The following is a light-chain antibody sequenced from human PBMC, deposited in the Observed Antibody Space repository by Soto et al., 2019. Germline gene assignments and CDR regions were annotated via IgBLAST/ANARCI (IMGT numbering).Light chain of an antibody. CDR3: QQASRFPPT. V-gene: IGKV1-12*01. J-gene: IGKJ5*01. CDR1: QDISSW. Sequence: DIQMTQSPSSVSASVGDRVTITCRASQDISSWLAWYQQKPGKAPKIMIYAASSLQGGVPSRFSRSGSGTEFTLTISSLQPEDFATYYCQQASRFPPTFGQGTRLDIK. CDR2: AAS.